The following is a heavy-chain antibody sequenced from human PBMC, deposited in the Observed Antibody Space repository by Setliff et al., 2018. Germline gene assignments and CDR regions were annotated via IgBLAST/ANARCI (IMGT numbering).Heavy chain of an antibody. CDR2: INPNSGGT. V-gene: IGHV1-2*02. CDR1: GYTFTGYY. J-gene: IGHJ4*02. CDR3: ARAGLAAAGRKGVFDH. Sequence: ASVKVSCKASGYTFTGYYMHWVRQAPGQGLEWMGWINPNSGGTNYAQKFQGRVTMTRDTSTNTAYMELNSLTSNDTAVYYCARAGLAAAGRKGVFDHWGQGTLVTVSS. D-gene: IGHD6-13*01.